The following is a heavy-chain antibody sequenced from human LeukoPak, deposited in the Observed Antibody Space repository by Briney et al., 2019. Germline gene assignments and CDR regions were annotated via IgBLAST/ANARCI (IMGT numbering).Heavy chain of an antibody. CDR1: GYTFTGYY. V-gene: IGHV1-2*02. Sequence: GASVKVSCKASGYTFTGYYMHWVRQAPGQGLEWMGWINPNSGGTNYAQKFQGRVTMTRDTSISTAYMELSRLRSDDTAVYYCATRGYSYGSYFDYWAREPWSPSPQ. CDR2: INPNSGGT. J-gene: IGHJ4*02. CDR3: ATRGYSYGSYFDY. D-gene: IGHD5-18*01.